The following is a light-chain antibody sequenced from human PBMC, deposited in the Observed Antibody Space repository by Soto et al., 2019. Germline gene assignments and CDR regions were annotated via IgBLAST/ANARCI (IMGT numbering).Light chain of an antibody. CDR2: DVS. CDR3: SSYTRSSTYV. Sequence: QSALTQPASVSGSPGQSITISCTGTSSGVGGYNYVSWYRQHPGRAPKLMIYDVSNRPSGVSNRFSGSKSGNTASLTISGLQAEDEADYYCSSYTRSSTYVFGTGTQLTVL. V-gene: IGLV2-14*01. CDR1: SSGVGGYNY. J-gene: IGLJ1*01.